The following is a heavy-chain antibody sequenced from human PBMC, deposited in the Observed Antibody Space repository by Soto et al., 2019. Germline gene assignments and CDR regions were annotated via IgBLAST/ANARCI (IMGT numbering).Heavy chain of an antibody. CDR3: ARAYNVYDGAFDI. CDR1: GYSFTNYW. CDR2: IYPGDSDT. Sequence: GASLKISCKASGYSFTNYWIGWVRQMPGKGLEWMGIIYPGDSDTRYSPSFQGQVTFSADKSINTAYLQWSSLKASDTAMYYCARAYNVYDGAFDIWGQGTMVTVSS. V-gene: IGHV5-51*01. J-gene: IGHJ3*02. D-gene: IGHD5-12*01.